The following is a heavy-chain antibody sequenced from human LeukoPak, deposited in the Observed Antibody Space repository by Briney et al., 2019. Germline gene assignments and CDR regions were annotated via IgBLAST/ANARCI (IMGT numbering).Heavy chain of an antibody. Sequence: PGGSLRLSCAASGFTFSSYGMHWVRQAPGKGLEWVSYISSSGSTIYYADSVKGRFTISRDNAKNSLYLQMNSLRAEDTAVYYCARDRGTHYGSGSPGFDYWGQGTLVTVSS. D-gene: IGHD3-10*01. CDR2: ISSSGSTI. CDR3: ARDRGTHYGSGSPGFDY. V-gene: IGHV3-48*04. CDR1: GFTFSSYG. J-gene: IGHJ4*02.